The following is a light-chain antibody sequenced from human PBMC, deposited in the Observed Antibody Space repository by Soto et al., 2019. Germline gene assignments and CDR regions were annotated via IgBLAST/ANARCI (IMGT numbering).Light chain of an antibody. CDR2: DAS. J-gene: IGKJ3*01. V-gene: IGKV1-5*01. Sequence: DIQMTQSPSNLSASARDRVTITCRASQNINNWLAWYQQKPGEAPNLLIYDASSLESGVPSRFSGSGYGTEFTLTISSLQPDDVATYYCQQYSTYSFTFGPGTKVDFK. CDR3: QQYSTYSFT. CDR1: QNINNW.